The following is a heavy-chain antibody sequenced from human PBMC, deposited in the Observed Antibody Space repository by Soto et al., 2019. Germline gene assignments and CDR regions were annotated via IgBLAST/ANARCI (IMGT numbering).Heavy chain of an antibody. V-gene: IGHV3-7*01. Sequence: GGSLRLSCAASGFAFSSYWMSWVRQAPGKGLEWVASIKQDGSEKYYVDSVKGRFTISRDNAKNSLYLQMNSLRAEDTAVYYCARDREWAGLGMDVWGQGTTVTVSS. CDR2: IKQDGSEK. J-gene: IGHJ6*02. CDR1: GFAFSSYW. CDR3: ARDREWAGLGMDV. D-gene: IGHD3-3*01.